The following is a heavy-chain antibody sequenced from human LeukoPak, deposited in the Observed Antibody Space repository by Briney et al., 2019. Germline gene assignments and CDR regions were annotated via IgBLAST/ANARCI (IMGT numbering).Heavy chain of an antibody. CDR1: GYTFTIYG. CDR2: ISAYGNT. V-gene: IGHV1-18*01. CDR3: ARGIIGYYFDY. J-gene: IGHJ4*02. D-gene: IGHD2-15*01. Sequence: ASVKVSCKTSGYTFTIYGTIWVRQAPGQGLEWMGLISAYGNTNYAQNLQGRVTMTTDTSTSTAYMELRSLRSDDTAVYYCARGIIGYYFDYWGQGTLVTVSS.